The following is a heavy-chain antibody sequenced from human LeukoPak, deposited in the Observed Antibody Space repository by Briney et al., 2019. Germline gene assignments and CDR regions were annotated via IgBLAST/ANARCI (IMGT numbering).Heavy chain of an antibody. D-gene: IGHD3-10*01. CDR2: IKQDRSEK. CDR3: ARVSSKATVRGLITKKNYYYYYMDV. Sequence: GGSLRLSCAASGFTFSSYWMSWVRQAPGKGLEWVANIKQDRSEKYYVDSVKGRFTISRDNVKNSLYLQMNSLRAEDTAVYYCARVSSKATVRGLITKKNYYYYYMDVWGKGTTVTISS. J-gene: IGHJ6*03. CDR1: GFTFSSYW. V-gene: IGHV3-7*01.